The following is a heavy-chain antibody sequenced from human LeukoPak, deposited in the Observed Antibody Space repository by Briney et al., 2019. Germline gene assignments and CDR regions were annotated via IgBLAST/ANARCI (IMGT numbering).Heavy chain of an antibody. J-gene: IGHJ5*02. CDR3: ARDLDSSGYYGFDP. CDR2: ISADNGNT. D-gene: IGHD3-22*01. V-gene: IGHV1-18*01. Sequence: ASVNVSRTASGYTFTSYGISWVRQAPGQGLEWMGWISADNGNTNYAQKLQGRVTMTTDTSTSTAYMALRSLRSDDTAVYYCARDLDSSGYYGFDPWGQGTLVTVSS. CDR1: GYTFTSYG.